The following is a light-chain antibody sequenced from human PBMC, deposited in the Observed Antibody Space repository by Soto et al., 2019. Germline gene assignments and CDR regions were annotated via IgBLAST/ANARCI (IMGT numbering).Light chain of an antibody. J-gene: IGKJ1*01. V-gene: IGKV1-39*01. CDR2: AAS. CDR1: QPIGTS. Sequence: DIQMTQSPSSLSASVGDTVTVTCRASQPIGTSLHWYQQKPGKAPKVLISAASRLQSGVPSRFRRSGSGTHFALTISNLQPEDFATYYCQQGYTTLWTFGQGTKVELK. CDR3: QQGYTTLWT.